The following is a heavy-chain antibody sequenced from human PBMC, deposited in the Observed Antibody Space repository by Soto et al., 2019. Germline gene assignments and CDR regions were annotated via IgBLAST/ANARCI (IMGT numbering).Heavy chain of an antibody. Sequence: GGSLRLSCTASGFTFDDYAMHWVRQVPGKGLEWVSGISWNSVSIGYADSVKGRFTISRDNAKNSLYLQMNSLRAEDTALYYCAKGRFGSGIYYYYYFGMDVWGQGTTVTVSS. CDR3: AKGRFGSGIYYYYYFGMDV. D-gene: IGHD3-10*01. CDR1: GFTFDDYA. CDR2: ISWNSVSI. J-gene: IGHJ6*02. V-gene: IGHV3-9*01.